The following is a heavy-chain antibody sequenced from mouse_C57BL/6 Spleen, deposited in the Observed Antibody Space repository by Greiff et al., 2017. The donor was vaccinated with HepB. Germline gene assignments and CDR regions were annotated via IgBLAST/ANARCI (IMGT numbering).Heavy chain of an antibody. CDR1: GYAFTNYL. CDR2: INPGSGGT. CDR3: ARSGYDYDRDFDY. D-gene: IGHD2-4*01. V-gene: IGHV1-54*01. Sequence: QVQLQQSGAELVRPGTSVKVSCKASGYAFTNYLIEWVKQRPGQGLEWIGVINPGSGGTNYNEKFKGKATLTADKSSSPAYMQLSSLASEDSAVYFCARSGYDYDRDFDYWGQGTTLTVSS. J-gene: IGHJ2*01.